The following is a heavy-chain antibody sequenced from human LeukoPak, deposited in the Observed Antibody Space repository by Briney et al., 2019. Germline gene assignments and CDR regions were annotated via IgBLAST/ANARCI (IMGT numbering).Heavy chain of an antibody. CDR2: IYYSGST. CDR1: GGSISSSSYY. J-gene: IGHJ4*02. Sequence: SQTLSLTCTVSGGSISSSSYYWGWIRQPPGKGLEWIGDIYYSGSTYYNPSLKSRVTISVDTSKNQFSLKLSSVTAADTAVYYCARHVSSSWGAGLYYFDYWGQGTLVTVSS. CDR3: ARHVSSSWGAGLYYFDY. V-gene: IGHV4-39*01. D-gene: IGHD6-13*01.